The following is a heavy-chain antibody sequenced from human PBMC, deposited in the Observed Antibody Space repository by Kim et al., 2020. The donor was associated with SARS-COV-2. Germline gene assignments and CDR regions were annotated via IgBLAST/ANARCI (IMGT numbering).Heavy chain of an antibody. J-gene: IGHJ2*01. D-gene: IGHD3-10*01. CDR3: ARTALWFGELGWYFDL. V-gene: IGHV4-4*09. Sequence: SLKSRVTISVDTSKNQFSLKLSSVTAADTAVYYCARTALWFGELGWYFDLWGRGTLVTVSS.